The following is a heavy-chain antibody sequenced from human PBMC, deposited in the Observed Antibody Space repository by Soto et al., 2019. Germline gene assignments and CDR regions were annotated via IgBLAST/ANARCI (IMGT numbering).Heavy chain of an antibody. D-gene: IGHD3-10*01. CDR2: ISSSSSYI. CDR3: ARVAGDYYGSGETDY. Sequence: EVQLVESGGGLVKPGGSLRLSCAASGFTFSSYSMNWVRQAPGKGLEWVSSISSSSSYIYYADSVKGRFTISRDNAKNSLYLQMNSLRAEDTAVYYCARVAGDYYGSGETDYWGQGTLVTVSS. V-gene: IGHV3-21*01. CDR1: GFTFSSYS. J-gene: IGHJ4*02.